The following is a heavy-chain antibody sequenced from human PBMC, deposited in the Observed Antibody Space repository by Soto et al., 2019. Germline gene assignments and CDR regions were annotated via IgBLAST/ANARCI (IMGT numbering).Heavy chain of an antibody. Sequence: QGQLVQSGPEVKKPGPSVKVSCKASGYTFSRYGISWVRQAPGQGLEWMGWISGYNGDTKYAQKVQGRVTMTIDTSTYTAYMELRSLTSDDTAIYYCAKNGQPPYYYYGMDVWGQGTTVTVSS. J-gene: IGHJ6*02. CDR3: AKNGQPPYYYYGMDV. CDR2: ISGYNGDT. D-gene: IGHD2-8*01. CDR1: GYTFSRYG. V-gene: IGHV1-18*01.